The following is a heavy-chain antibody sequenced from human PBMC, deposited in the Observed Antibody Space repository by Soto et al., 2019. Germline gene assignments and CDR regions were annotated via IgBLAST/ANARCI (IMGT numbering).Heavy chain of an antibody. CDR2: ISGRGGDT. Sequence: PGGSLRLSCAASGFTFSSYVMSWVRQAPVKGLEWVSAISGRGGDTFYADSVKGRFTISRDNPKNTLYLQMTSLRAEDTAIYYCAKDQMARGGSPYYFDYWGQGT. CDR3: AKDQMARGGSPYYFDY. V-gene: IGHV3-23*01. D-gene: IGHD3-10*01. J-gene: IGHJ4*02. CDR1: GFTFSSYV.